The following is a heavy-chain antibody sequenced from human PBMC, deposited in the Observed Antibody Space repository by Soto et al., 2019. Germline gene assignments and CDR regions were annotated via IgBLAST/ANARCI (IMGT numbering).Heavy chain of an antibody. CDR3: ARRSPVGGRSTGADYYYYYYYMDV. CDR1: GGSTSSYY. D-gene: IGHD1-26*01. Sequence: QVQLQESGPGLVKPSETLSLTCTVSGGSTSSYYWSWIRQPPGKGLEWIGYIYYSGSTNYNPSLKSRVTISVDTSKNQFSLKLSSVTAADTAVYYCARRSPVGGRSTGADYYYYYYYMDVWGKGTTVTVSS. J-gene: IGHJ6*03. V-gene: IGHV4-59*08. CDR2: IYYSGST.